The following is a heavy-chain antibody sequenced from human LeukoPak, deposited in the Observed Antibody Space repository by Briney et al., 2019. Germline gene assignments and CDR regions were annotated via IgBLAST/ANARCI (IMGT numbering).Heavy chain of an antibody. D-gene: IGHD1-14*01. CDR2: IYSGGST. J-gene: IGHJ3*02. Sequence: GGSLRLSCAASGFTFSSYAMSWVRQAPGKGLEWVSVIYSGGSTYYADSVKGRFTISRDNSKNTLYLQMNSLRAEDTAVYYCARESHRRAFDIWGQGTMVTVSS. V-gene: IGHV3-66*01. CDR1: GFTFSSYA. CDR3: ARESHRRAFDI.